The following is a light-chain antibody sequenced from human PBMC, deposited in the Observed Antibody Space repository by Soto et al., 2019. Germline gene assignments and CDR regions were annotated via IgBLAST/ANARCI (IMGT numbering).Light chain of an antibody. CDR1: SSNIGSNY. V-gene: IGLV1-47*02. J-gene: IGLJ3*02. CDR2: SNN. Sequence: QAVVTQPPSASGTPGQRVTISCSGSSSNIGSNYVYWYQQLPGTAPKLLIYSNNQRPSGVPDRFSGSKSGTPASLAISGLRSEDEADYYCAAWDDSLSGPVFGGGTKLTVL. CDR3: AAWDDSLSGPV.